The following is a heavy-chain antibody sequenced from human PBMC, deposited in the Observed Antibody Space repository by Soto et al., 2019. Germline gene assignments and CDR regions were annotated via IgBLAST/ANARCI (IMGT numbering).Heavy chain of an antibody. Sequence: QLQLRESGPGLITPSETLSLTCRVSGDSIRDTIYYWGWIRQSPGKGLEWIGSIHLSGNTPFHPVLKSRVNKSGDTSKDEFSLRVRFGAARGPGVDFLAGTWESVACPPGYLGQGIPVTVSS. J-gene: IGHJ4*01. CDR1: GDSIRDTIYY. CDR2: IHLSGNT. CDR3: AGTWESVACPPGY. D-gene: IGHD5-12*01. V-gene: IGHV4-39*03.